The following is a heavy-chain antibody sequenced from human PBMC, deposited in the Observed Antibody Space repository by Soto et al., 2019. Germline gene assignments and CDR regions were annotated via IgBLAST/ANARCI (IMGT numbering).Heavy chain of an antibody. CDR2: IYYSGST. D-gene: IGHD2-15*01. CDR3: ARVRMTLYYYYGMDV. CDR1: GGSISSGAYY. Sequence: SETLSLTCTVSGGSISSGAYYWSWIRQPPGKGLEWIGYIYYSGSTYYNPSLKSRVTISVDTSKNQFSLKLSSVTAADTAVYYCARVRMTLYYYYGMDVWGQGTTVT. V-gene: IGHV4-30-4*01. J-gene: IGHJ6*02.